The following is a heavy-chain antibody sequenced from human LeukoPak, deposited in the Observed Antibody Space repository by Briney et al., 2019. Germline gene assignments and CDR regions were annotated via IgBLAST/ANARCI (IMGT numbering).Heavy chain of an antibody. D-gene: IGHD6-25*01. CDR3: ASQVAASDFDY. CDR2: ISSSSSTI. Sequence: GGSLRLSCAASGFTFRSYSMNWVRQAPGKGLEWVSYISSSSSTIYYADSVKGRFTISRDNAKNSLYLQMNSLRAEDTAVYYCASQVAASDFDYWGQGTLVTVSS. J-gene: IGHJ4*02. V-gene: IGHV3-48*04. CDR1: GFTFRSYS.